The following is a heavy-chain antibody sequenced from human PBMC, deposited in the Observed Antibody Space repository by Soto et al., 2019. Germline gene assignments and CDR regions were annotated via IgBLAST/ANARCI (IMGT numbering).Heavy chain of an antibody. CDR3: ARRPIGVVVPAAIGGSRPEEYDWFDP. CDR2: IKQDGSEK. J-gene: IGHJ5*02. CDR1: GFTFSRYW. V-gene: IGHV3-7*01. Sequence: GGSLRLSCAASGFTFSRYWMSWVRQAPGKGLEWVATIKQDGSEKYYVDSVKGRFTISGDNAKNSLYLQMNSLRAEDTAVYYCARRPIGVVVPAAIGGSRPEEYDWFDPWGQGTLVTVSS. D-gene: IGHD2-2*02.